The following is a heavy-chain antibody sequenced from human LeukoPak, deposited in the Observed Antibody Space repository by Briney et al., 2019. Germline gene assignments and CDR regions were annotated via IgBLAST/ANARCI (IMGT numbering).Heavy chain of an antibody. CDR3: VISRDGYNDAFDI. J-gene: IGHJ3*02. Sequence: GRSLRLSCSASGFTFSSYAMHWVRQAPGKGLEYVSAISSNGGSTYYADSVKGRFAISRDNSKNTLYLQMSSLRAEDTAVYYCVISRDGYNDAFDIWGQGTMVTVSS. D-gene: IGHD5-24*01. CDR1: GFTFSSYA. V-gene: IGHV3-64D*09. CDR2: ISSNGGST.